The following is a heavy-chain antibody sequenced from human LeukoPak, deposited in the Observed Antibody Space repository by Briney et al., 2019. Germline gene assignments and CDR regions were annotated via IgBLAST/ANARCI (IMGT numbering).Heavy chain of an antibody. CDR1: GYTFTSYD. CDR3: ARTVRYFDWSSLDAFDI. Sequence: ASVKASCKASGYTFTSYDINWVRQATGQGLEWMGWMNPNSGNTGYAQKFQGRVTMTRNTSISTAYMELSSLRSEDTAVYYCARTVRYFDWSSLDAFDIWGQGTMVTVSS. D-gene: IGHD3-9*01. V-gene: IGHV1-8*01. J-gene: IGHJ3*02. CDR2: MNPNSGNT.